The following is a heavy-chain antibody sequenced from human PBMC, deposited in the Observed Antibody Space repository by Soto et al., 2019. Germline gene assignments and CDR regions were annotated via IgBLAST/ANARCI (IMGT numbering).Heavy chain of an antibody. Sequence: SGGSLRLSCVASGFTFSSYAMSWVRQAPGKGLEWVSAISGSGGSTYYADSVKGRFTISRDNSKNTLYLQMNSLRAEDTAVYYCAKDLGFWSGYYSVFDYWGQGTLVTVSS. CDR1: GFTFSSYA. CDR3: AKDLGFWSGYYSVFDY. V-gene: IGHV3-23*01. D-gene: IGHD3-3*01. J-gene: IGHJ4*02. CDR2: ISGSGGST.